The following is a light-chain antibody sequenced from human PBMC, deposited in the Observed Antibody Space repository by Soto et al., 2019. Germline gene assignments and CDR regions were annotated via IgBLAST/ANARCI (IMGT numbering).Light chain of an antibody. CDR1: QSISSW. V-gene: IGKV1-5*03. CDR2: KAS. CDR3: QQYNDNWT. Sequence: DIQMTQSPSTLSASVGDRVTITCRASQSISSWLAWYQQKPGKAPKLRIYKASTLQSGVPSRFSGSGSGTESTLAISSLQPDDSATYYCQQYNDNWTFGQGTKVEIK. J-gene: IGKJ1*01.